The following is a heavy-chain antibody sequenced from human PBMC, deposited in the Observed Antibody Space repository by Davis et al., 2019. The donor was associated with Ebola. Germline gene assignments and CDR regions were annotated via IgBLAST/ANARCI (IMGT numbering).Heavy chain of an antibody. Sequence: MPGGSLRLSCTVSGGSISSYYWSWIRQPPGKGLEWIGYIYYSGSTNYNPSLKSRVTISVDTSKNQFSLKLSSVTAADTAVYYCARAVLLWFGELTYYFDYWGQGTLVTVSS. CDR2: IYYSGST. D-gene: IGHD3-10*01. CDR3: ARAVLLWFGELTYYFDY. J-gene: IGHJ4*02. CDR1: GGSISSYY. V-gene: IGHV4-59*01.